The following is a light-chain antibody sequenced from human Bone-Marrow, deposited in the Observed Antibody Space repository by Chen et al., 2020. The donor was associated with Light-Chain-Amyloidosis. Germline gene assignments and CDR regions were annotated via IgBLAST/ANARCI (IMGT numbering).Light chain of an antibody. CDR3: QQYDSYPVT. CDR2: RSS. CDR1: ETIKSW. Sequence: DIQMTQFPSTLSASVGDRVIITCRASETIKSWLAWPQQRPGKAPKVLIYRSSTLESGVPSRFSGSASGTEFTLTISSLQPEDFATYYCQQYDSYPVTFGGGTKVEIK. V-gene: IGKV1-5*03. J-gene: IGKJ4*01.